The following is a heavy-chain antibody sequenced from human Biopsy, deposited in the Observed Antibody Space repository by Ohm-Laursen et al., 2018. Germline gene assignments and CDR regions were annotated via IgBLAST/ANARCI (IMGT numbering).Heavy chain of an antibody. CDR1: GGSIKSYY. J-gene: IGHJ4*02. Sequence: GTLSLTCPVSGGSIKSYYWNWIRPSPGKGLEWIGFIYYTGHTNYNPSLKSRATISVDTSKNQFSLKVISVTAADTAVYYCARLTGDPSYWGQGILVTVSS. V-gene: IGHV4-59*01. CDR3: ARLTGDPSY. CDR2: IYYTGHT. D-gene: IGHD7-27*01.